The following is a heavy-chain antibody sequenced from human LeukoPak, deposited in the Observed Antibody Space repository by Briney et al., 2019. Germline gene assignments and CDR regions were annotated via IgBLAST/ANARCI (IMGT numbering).Heavy chain of an antibody. CDR1: GGSISSGSYY. Sequence: SETLSLTCTVSGGSISSGSYYWSWIRQPAGKGLEWIGRIYTSGSTNYNPSLKSRVTISVDTSKNQFSLKLSSVTAADTAVYYCARQEPAARAADYWGQGTLVTVSS. J-gene: IGHJ4*02. D-gene: IGHD2-2*01. CDR3: ARQEPAARAADY. CDR2: IYTSGST. V-gene: IGHV4-61*02.